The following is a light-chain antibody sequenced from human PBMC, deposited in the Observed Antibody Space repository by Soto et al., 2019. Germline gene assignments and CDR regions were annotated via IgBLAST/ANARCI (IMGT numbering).Light chain of an antibody. CDR3: QHYGTSAL. J-gene: IGKJ3*01. CDR2: GAS. V-gene: IGKV3-20*01. CDR1: ESVSTSY. Sequence: EIVLTQSPGTLSLSPGERATLSCRASESVSTSYLAWYQQKPGQAPRLLIYGASGRATGIPDRFSVSASGTAFTLTISRLELEDFAVYYCQHYGTSALFGPGTKVDIK.